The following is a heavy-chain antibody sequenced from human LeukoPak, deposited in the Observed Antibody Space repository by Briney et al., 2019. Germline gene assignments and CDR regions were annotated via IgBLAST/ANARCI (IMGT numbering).Heavy chain of an antibody. J-gene: IGHJ3*02. CDR2: ISTSGSVI. Sequence: GGSLRLSSASSGFTFSDYYMSYIRQAPGKGLEWLSYISTSGSVIYYADSVKGRFTISRDNANNSLYLQMNSLRAEDTAVYYCARVRRGGRPTDAFEIWGQGTMVTVSS. V-gene: IGHV3-11*01. D-gene: IGHD4-23*01. CDR3: ARVRRGGRPTDAFEI. CDR1: GFTFSDYY.